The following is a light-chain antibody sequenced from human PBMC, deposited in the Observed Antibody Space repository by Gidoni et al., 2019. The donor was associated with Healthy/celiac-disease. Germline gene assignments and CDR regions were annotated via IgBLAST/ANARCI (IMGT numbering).Light chain of an antibody. CDR3: QQYGSSPMYT. J-gene: IGKJ2*01. Sequence: EIVLTQSPGTLSLSPGERATLSCRASQSVSSGYLAWYQQKPGQAPRLIIYGASSRATAIPDRFSGSGSGTDFTLTISRLEPEDFEVYYCQQYGSSPMYTFGQGTKLEIK. V-gene: IGKV3-20*01. CDR1: QSVSSGY. CDR2: GAS.